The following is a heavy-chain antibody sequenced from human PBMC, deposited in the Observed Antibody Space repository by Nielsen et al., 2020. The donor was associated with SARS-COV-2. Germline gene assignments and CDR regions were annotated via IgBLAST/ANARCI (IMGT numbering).Heavy chain of an antibody. CDR2: ISFAGTTK. Sequence: GGSLRLSCAASGFTFSSFAMHWVRQAPGKGLEWVAFISFAGTTKYYADSVKGRFTISRDNSQNTLFLQVNSLRPQDTAVYFCAREVVPDAARMDVWGQGTTVTVSS. V-gene: IGHV3-30*04. CDR3: AREVVPDAARMDV. D-gene: IGHD2-2*01. J-gene: IGHJ6*02. CDR1: GFTFSSFA.